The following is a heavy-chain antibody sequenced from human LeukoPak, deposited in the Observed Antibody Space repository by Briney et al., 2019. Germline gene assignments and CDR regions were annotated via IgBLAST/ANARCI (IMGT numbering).Heavy chain of an antibody. V-gene: IGHV1-2*02. J-gene: IGHJ4*02. CDR1: GYTFTGYY. Sequence: ASVKVSCKASGYTFTGYYMHWVRQAPGQGLEWMGWINPNTGGTNYAQKFQGRVTVTRDTSISTAYMELSRLRSGDTAVYYCARSQYSDFWSGNPKSPYYFDSWGQGTLVTVSS. CDR3: ARSQYSDFWSGNPKSPYYFDS. D-gene: IGHD3-3*01. CDR2: INPNTGGT.